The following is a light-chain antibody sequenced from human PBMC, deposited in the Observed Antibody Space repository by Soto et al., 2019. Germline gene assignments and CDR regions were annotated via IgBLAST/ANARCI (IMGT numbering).Light chain of an antibody. CDR1: QSISSY. J-gene: IGKJ3*01. CDR3: QQCYSTPFT. V-gene: IGKV1-39*01. CDR2: AAS. Sequence: DLQMTQSPSSLSASVGDRVTITCRASQSISSYLNWYQQKPGKAPKLLIYAASSLQSGVPSRFSGSGSGTDFTLTISSLQPEDFATYYCQQCYSTPFTFGPGTKVDIK.